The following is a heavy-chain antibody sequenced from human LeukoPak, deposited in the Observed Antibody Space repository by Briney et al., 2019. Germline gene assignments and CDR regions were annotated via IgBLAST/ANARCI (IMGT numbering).Heavy chain of an antibody. Sequence: SETLSLTCTVSGGSISSSSYYWGWIRQPPGKGLECIGSIYYSGSTYYNPSLKSRVTISVDTSKNQFSLKLSSVTAADTAVYYCARGPTPITMIVVVRRKYYFDYWGQGTLVTVSS. CDR3: ARGPTPITMIVVVRRKYYFDY. D-gene: IGHD3-22*01. CDR2: IYYSGST. CDR1: GGSISSSSYY. V-gene: IGHV4-39*01. J-gene: IGHJ4*02.